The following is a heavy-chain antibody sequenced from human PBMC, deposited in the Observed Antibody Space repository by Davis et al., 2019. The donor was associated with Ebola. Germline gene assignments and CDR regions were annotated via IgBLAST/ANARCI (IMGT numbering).Heavy chain of an antibody. J-gene: IGHJ6*03. V-gene: IGHV1-2*02. CDR2: INPNSGGT. Sequence: ASVKVSCKASGYTFTGYYIHWVRQAPGQGLEWMGWINPNSGGTNYAQKFQGRVTMTRDTSISTAYMELSRLRSDDTAVYYCARDPRYGLGYSYMDVWGTGTTVMVSS. D-gene: IGHD5-18*01. CDR1: GYTFTGYY. CDR3: ARDPRYGLGYSYMDV.